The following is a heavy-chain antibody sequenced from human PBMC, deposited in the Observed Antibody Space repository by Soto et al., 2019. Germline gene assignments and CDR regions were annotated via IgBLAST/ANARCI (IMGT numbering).Heavy chain of an antibody. Sequence: PGESLKLSCTGSGYSFTTYLMSCVRQMPGKGLEWMGRIGPSDSYTNYSPSFQGHVTISADKSISTAYLQWSSLKASDTAMYYCARQGVYYDSNRADYYYGMDVWGQGTTVTVS. CDR2: IGPSDSYT. V-gene: IGHV5-10-1*01. D-gene: IGHD3-22*01. J-gene: IGHJ6*02. CDR3: ARQGVYYDSNRADYYYGMDV. CDR1: GYSFTTYL.